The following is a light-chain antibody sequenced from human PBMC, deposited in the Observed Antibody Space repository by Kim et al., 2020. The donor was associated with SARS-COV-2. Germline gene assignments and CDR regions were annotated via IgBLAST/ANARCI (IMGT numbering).Light chain of an antibody. CDR2: ISSDGSH. Sequence: QLVLTQSPSASASLGASVRLTCTLSSGHNTYAIAWHQQQPEKGPRYLMNISSDGSHIKGDGIPDRFSGSSSGAERYLTISSLQSEDEADYYCQTWDPHTYYVFGPGTRVTVL. J-gene: IGLJ1*01. V-gene: IGLV4-69*01. CDR1: SGHNTYA. CDR3: QTWDPHTYYV.